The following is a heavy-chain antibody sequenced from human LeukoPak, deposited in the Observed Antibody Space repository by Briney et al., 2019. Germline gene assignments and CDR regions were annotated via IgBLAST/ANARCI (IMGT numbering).Heavy chain of an antibody. D-gene: IGHD4-17*01. CDR3: AKKGGYGEGTYYFDY. CDR2: ISGSGGST. V-gene: IGHV3-23*01. Sequence: GGSLRLSCAASGFTFSSYGMSWVRQAPGKGLEWASAISGSGGSTYYADSVKGRFTTSRDNSKNTLYLQMNSLRAEDTAVYYCAKKGGYGEGTYYFDYWGQGTLVTVSS. J-gene: IGHJ4*02. CDR1: GFTFSSYG.